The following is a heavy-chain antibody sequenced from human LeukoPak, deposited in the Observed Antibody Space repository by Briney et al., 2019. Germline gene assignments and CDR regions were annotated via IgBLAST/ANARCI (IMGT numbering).Heavy chain of an antibody. J-gene: IGHJ3*02. Sequence: PGGSLRLSCAASGFTFSIYAMSWVRQAPGKGLEWVSAISGSEGSTYYADSVKGRFTISRDNSKNPLYLQMNSLRAEDTAVYYCAKDRVYYYDSSGNYAFDIWGQGTMVTVSS. CDR3: AKDRVYYYDSSGNYAFDI. CDR1: GFTFSIYA. V-gene: IGHV3-23*01. D-gene: IGHD3-22*01. CDR2: ISGSEGST.